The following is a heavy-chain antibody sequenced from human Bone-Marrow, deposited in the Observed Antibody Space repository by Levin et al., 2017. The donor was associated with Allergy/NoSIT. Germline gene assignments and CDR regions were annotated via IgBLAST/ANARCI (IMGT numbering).Heavy chain of an antibody. D-gene: IGHD2-15*01. Sequence: GGSLRLSCAASGFTFSSYGMHWVRQAPGKGLEWVAVIWYDGSNKYYADSVKGRFTISRDNSKNTLYLQMNSLRAGDTAVYYCARAELLQSYYYMDVWGKGTTVTVSS. V-gene: IGHV3-33*01. CDR3: ARAELLQSYYYMDV. CDR2: IWYDGSNK. CDR1: GFTFSSYG. J-gene: IGHJ6*03.